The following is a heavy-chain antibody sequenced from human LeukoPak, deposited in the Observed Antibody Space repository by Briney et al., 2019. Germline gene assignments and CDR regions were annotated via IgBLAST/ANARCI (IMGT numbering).Heavy chain of an antibody. Sequence: GGSLRLSCAASGFTFSSYGMHWVRQAPGKGLEWVAVISYDGSNKYYADSVKGRFTISRDNSKNTLYLQMNSLRGEDRAVYYCARVYYDGSGGAFDIWGQGTMVTVS. CDR1: GFTFSSYG. CDR3: ARVYYDGSGGAFDI. J-gene: IGHJ3*02. CDR2: ISYDGSNK. D-gene: IGHD3-22*01. V-gene: IGHV3-30*03.